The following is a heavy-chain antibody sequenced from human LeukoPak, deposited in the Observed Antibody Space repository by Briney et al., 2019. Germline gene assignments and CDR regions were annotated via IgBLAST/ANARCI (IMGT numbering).Heavy chain of an antibody. CDR3: ARPADRGYSSSWYYDY. Sequence: SETLSLTCTVSGASISNSAYHWGWIRQPPGKGLEWIGSINYSAGTHYNPSLKSRVTISADKSKNQSSLKLSSVTAADTAVYYCARPADRGYSSSWYYDYWGQGTLVTVSS. V-gene: IGHV4-39*01. D-gene: IGHD6-13*01. CDR2: INYSAGT. CDR1: GASISNSAYH. J-gene: IGHJ4*02.